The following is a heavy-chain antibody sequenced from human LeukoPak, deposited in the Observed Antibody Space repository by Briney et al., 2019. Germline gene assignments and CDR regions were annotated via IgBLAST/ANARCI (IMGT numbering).Heavy chain of an antibody. D-gene: IGHD1-26*01. J-gene: IGHJ4*02. CDR3: ARGEKPYDY. V-gene: IGHV1-18*01. CDR1: GYTFTYYV. Sequence: ASVKVSCKSSGYTFTYYVISWVRQAPGQGLEWMGWINAYNGNTNDAQKFQGRVTMTTDTSTSTAYMELRSLRSDDTAVYYCARGEKPYDYWGQGTLFSVSS. CDR2: INAYNGNT.